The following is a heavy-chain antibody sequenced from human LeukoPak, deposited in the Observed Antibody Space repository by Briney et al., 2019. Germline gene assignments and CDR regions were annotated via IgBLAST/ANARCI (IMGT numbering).Heavy chain of an antibody. CDR2: ISSGSSYL. CDR3: ARDEVPAAMFIDAFDV. J-gene: IGHJ3*01. CDR1: GFTFSSYS. D-gene: IGHD2-2*01. V-gene: IGHV3-21*01. Sequence: PGGSLRLSCAASGFTFSSYSMNWVRQAPGKGLEWVSSISSGSSYLFYADSVKGRFTISRDNAKNSLYLQMNSLRAEDTAVYYCARDEVPAAMFIDAFDVWGQGTMVTVSS.